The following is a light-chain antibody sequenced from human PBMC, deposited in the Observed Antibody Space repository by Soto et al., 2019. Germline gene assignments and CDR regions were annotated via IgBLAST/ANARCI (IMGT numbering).Light chain of an antibody. CDR1: QSISSY. CDR2: AAS. V-gene: IGKV1-39*01. Sequence: DIQMTQSPSSLSASVRDRVTITCRASQSISSYLNWYQQKPGKAPKLLIYAASSLQSGVPSRFSGSGSGTDFTLTISCLQSEDFATYYCQQYYSYPRFGQGTKVDIK. J-gene: IGKJ1*01. CDR3: QQYYSYPR.